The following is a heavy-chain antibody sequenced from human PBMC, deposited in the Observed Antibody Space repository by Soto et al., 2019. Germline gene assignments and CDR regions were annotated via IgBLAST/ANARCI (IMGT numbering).Heavy chain of an antibody. D-gene: IGHD4-4*01. V-gene: IGHV3-48*03. Sequence: GGSLRLSCVASGFIFSDYEMTWVRQALGKGLEWVSYISSSGSTIYYADSVKGRFTISRDNAKNSLFLQMNSLRAEDSALYYCARRGYSVFDIWGQGTRVTVSS. J-gene: IGHJ3*02. CDR3: ARRGYSVFDI. CDR2: ISSSGSTI. CDR1: GFIFSDYE.